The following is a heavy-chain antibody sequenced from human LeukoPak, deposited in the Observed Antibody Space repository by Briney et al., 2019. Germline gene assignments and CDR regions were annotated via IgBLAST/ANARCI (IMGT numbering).Heavy chain of an antibody. J-gene: IGHJ4*03. CDR3: ARAAMVRTGYFDY. V-gene: IGHV3-53*01. CDR1: GFTFSSYS. CDR2: IYSGGST. Sequence: GGSLRLSCAASGFTFSSYSMNWVRQAPGKGLEWVSVIYSGGSTYYADSVKGRFTISRDNSKNTLYLQMNSLRAEDTAVYYCARAAMVRTGYFDYWGQGTLVTVSS. D-gene: IGHD3-10*01.